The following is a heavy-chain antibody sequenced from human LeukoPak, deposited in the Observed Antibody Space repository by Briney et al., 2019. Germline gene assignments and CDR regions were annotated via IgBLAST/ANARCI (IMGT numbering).Heavy chain of an antibody. CDR2: INHSGST. D-gene: IGHD6-13*01. J-gene: IGHJ4*02. CDR3: ARDSSSWYLYFDY. CDR1: GGSFSGYY. V-gene: IGHV4-34*01. Sequence: NPSETLSLTCAVYGGSFSGYYWSWIRQPPGKGLEWIGEINHSGSTYYNPSLKSRVTISVDRSKNQFSLKLSSVTAADTAVYYCARDSSSWYLYFDYWGQGTLVTVSS.